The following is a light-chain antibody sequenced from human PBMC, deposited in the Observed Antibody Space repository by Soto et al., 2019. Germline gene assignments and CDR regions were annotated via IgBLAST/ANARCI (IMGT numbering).Light chain of an antibody. CDR2: AAS. V-gene: IGKV1-39*01. CDR3: QQSSNIPYT. Sequence: DIQMTQSPSSLSASVGDRVTITCRASQSISSSLNWYQQNPGKAPNLLIYAASSLQSGVPSRFSGSVSGTDCTLTISSLQPEDFATYYCQQSSNIPYTFGQGTKLEIK. CDR1: QSISSS. J-gene: IGKJ2*01.